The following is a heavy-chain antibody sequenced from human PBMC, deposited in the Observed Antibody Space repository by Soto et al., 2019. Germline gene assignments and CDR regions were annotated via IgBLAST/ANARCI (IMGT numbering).Heavy chain of an antibody. D-gene: IGHD4-4*01. V-gene: IGHV4-31*03. CDR3: ARDTAEPYSNGDWFDH. CDR2: IYYSGST. Sequence: TLSLTCTVAGCSISSGGYYWSWIRQHPGKGLEWIGYIYYSGSTYYNPSLKSRVTISVDTSKNQFSLKLSSVTAADTAVYYCARDTAEPYSNGDWFDHWGQGTLVTVSS. J-gene: IGHJ5*02. CDR1: GCSISSGGYY.